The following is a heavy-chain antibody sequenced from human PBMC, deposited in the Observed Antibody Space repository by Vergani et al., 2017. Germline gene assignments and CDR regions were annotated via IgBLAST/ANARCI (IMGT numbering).Heavy chain of an antibody. J-gene: IGHJ6*02. CDR1: GGTFSSYA. D-gene: IGHD1-26*01. CDR3: ARTSGSLGNYYYGMDV. CDR2: IIPIFGTA. V-gene: IGHV1-69*13. Sequence: QVKLVQSGAEVKKPGSSVKVSCQASGGTFSSYAISWVRQAPGQGLEWMGRIIPIFGTANYAQKFQGRVTITADESTSTAYMELSSLRSEDTAVYYCARTSGSLGNYYYGMDVWGQGTTVTVSS.